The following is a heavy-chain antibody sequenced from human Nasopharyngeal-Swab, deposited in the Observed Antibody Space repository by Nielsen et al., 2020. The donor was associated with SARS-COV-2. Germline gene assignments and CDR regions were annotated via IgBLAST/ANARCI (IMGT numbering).Heavy chain of an antibody. J-gene: IGHJ6*03. CDR3: AKDITGYSSGWFYYYYYMDV. V-gene: IGHV3-30*18. D-gene: IGHD6-19*01. Sequence: GESLKIYCPAPGFTFSSNGMHWLRQAQGKGLEWEAVISYDGSNKYYADSVKGRFTISRDNSKNTLYLQMNSLRAEDTAVYYCAKDITGYSSGWFYYYYYMDVWGKGTTVTVSS. CDR2: ISYDGSNK. CDR1: GFTFSSNG.